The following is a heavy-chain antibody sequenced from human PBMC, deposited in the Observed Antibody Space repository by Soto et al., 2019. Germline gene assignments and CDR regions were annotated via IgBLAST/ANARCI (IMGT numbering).Heavy chain of an antibody. Sequence: GASVKVSCKASGYTFTRYGISWVRQAPGQGLEWMGWISAYNGNTKYAQNFQGRVTMTTDTSTSTAYMELRSLRYDDTAVYYCARAVDTAMVTVSDYWGQGTLVTVPS. V-gene: IGHV1-18*01. J-gene: IGHJ4*02. CDR3: ARAVDTAMVTVSDY. CDR2: ISAYNGNT. D-gene: IGHD5-18*01. CDR1: GYTFTRYG.